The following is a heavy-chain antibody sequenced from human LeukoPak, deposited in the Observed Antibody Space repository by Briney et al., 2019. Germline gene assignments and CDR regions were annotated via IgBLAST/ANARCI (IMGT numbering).Heavy chain of an antibody. CDR1: GYTFTSYG. CDR2: ISAYNGNT. J-gene: IGHJ4*02. D-gene: IGHD6-19*01. Sequence: ASVKVSCKASGYTFTSYGISWVRQAPGQGLEWMGWISAYNGNTNYAQKLQGRVTMTTDTSTSTAYMELRSLRSDDTAVYYCAIDSSGWYRPNYWGQGTLVTVPS. CDR3: AIDSSGWYRPNY. V-gene: IGHV1-18*01.